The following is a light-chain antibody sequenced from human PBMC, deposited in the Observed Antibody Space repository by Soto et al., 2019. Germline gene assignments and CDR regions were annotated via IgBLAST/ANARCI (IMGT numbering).Light chain of an antibody. CDR1: SSDVGGYNY. V-gene: IGLV2-11*01. CDR3: CSYAGSYTFV. CDR2: DVS. Sequence: QYVLTQPRSVSGSPGQSVTISCTGTSSDVGGYNYVSWYQQHPGKAPKLMIYDVSERPSGVPDRFSGSKSGNTASLTISGLQAEDEADYYCCSYAGSYTFVFAPGTKVTVL. J-gene: IGLJ1*01.